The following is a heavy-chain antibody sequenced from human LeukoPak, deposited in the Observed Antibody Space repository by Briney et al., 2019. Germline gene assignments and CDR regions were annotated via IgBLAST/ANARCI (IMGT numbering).Heavy chain of an antibody. CDR3: AKDRSAYYYDSSGPKDY. J-gene: IGHJ4*02. CDR1: GFTFSSYG. Sequence: GGSLRLSCAASGFTFSSYGMHWVRQAPGKGLEWVAVIWYDGSNKYYADSVKGRFTISRDNSKNTLYLQMNSLRAEDTVVYYCAKDRSAYYYDSSGPKDYWGQGTLVTVSS. CDR2: IWYDGSNK. V-gene: IGHV3-33*06. D-gene: IGHD3-22*01.